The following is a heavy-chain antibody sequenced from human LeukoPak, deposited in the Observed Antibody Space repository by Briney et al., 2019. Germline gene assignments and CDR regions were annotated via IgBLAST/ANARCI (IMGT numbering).Heavy chain of an antibody. CDR3: ASFDSSGYGDLDY. D-gene: IGHD3-22*01. J-gene: IGHJ4*02. CDR2: IIPILGIA. CDR1: GGTFSSYA. V-gene: IGHV1-69*04. Sequence: GASVKVSCKASGGTFSSYAISWVRQAPGQGLEWMGRIIPILGIANYAQKFQGRVTITADKSTSTAYMELSSLRSEDTAVYYCASFDSSGYGDLDYWGQGTLVTVSS.